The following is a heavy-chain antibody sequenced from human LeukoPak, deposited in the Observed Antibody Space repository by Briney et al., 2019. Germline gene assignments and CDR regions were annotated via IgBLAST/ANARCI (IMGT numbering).Heavy chain of an antibody. CDR2: ISSSSNTI. Sequence: GGSLRLSCAASGFTFSSYSMNWVRQARGKGLEGVSYISSSSNTIYYADSVKGRFTISRDNAKNSLYLQMNRLRAEDTAVYYCARVDYWGQGPLVTVSS. CDR1: GFTFSSYS. J-gene: IGHJ4*02. CDR3: ARVDY. V-gene: IGHV3-48*04.